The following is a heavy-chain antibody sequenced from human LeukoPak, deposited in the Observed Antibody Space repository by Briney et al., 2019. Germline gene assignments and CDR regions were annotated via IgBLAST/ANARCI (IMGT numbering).Heavy chain of an antibody. Sequence: PSETLSLTCSVSGGSIRSYYWSWIRQPPGKGREGIGYIYYSWSTIYNPSLQSRVTISVDTSKNQSSLKLNSVTAADTAVYSCARGYYGAPDYFQHWGQGTLVIVSS. D-gene: IGHD3-22*01. V-gene: IGHV4-59*01. CDR1: GGSIRSYY. CDR2: IYYSWST. CDR3: ARGYYGAPDYFQH. J-gene: IGHJ1*01.